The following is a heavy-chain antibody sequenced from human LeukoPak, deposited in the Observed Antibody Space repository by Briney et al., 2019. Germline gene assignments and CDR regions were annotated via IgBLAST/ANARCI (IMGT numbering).Heavy chain of an antibody. J-gene: IGHJ6*02. V-gene: IGHV4-39*07. Sequence: KSSETLSLTCTVSGGPISGSRTWGWVRQPPGKGLEWIGNVHYDGRTASNPSLKSRVTMSLDTSTNQFSLKMNSVTAADTAVYYCARFDFNDPYYYYGLDVWGQGTTVIVSS. CDR3: ARFDFNDPYYYYGLDV. CDR2: VHYDGRT. CDR1: GGPISGSRT. D-gene: IGHD1-1*01.